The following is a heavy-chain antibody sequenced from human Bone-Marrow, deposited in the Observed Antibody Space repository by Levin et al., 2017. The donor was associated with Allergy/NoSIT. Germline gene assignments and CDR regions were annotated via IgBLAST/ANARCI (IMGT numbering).Heavy chain of an antibody. CDR1: GGTFSSYA. D-gene: IGHD6-6*01. Sequence: SVKVSCKASGGTFSSYAISWVRQAPGQGLEWMGGIIPIFGTANYAQKFQGRVTITADKSTSTAYMELSSLRSEDTAVYYCAAVEYSSSSSPWNHFDYWGQGTLVTVSS. J-gene: IGHJ4*02. CDR2: IIPIFGTA. CDR3: AAVEYSSSSSPWNHFDY. V-gene: IGHV1-69*06.